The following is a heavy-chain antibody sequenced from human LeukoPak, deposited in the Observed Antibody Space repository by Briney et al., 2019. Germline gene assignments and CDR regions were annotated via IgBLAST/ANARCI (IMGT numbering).Heavy chain of an antibody. CDR3: ARARVEDCSGGSCYAPYYYYGMDV. D-gene: IGHD2-15*01. Sequence: GGSLRLSCGASGFTFSSYWMSWVRQAPGKGLEWVANIKEDGSEKYYVDSVKGRFTISRDNAKNSLYLQMNSMRAEDTAVYYCARARVEDCSGGSCYAPYYYYGMDVWGQGTTVTVSS. J-gene: IGHJ6*02. CDR1: GFTFSSYW. V-gene: IGHV3-7*03. CDR2: IKEDGSEK.